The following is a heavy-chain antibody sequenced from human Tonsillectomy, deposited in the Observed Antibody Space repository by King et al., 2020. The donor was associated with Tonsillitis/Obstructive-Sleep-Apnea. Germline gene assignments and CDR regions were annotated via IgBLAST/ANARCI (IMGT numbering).Heavy chain of an antibody. D-gene: IGHD2-2*01. Sequence: VQLVESGAEVKKPGASVKVSCKASGNTFTSYYLHWVRQAPGQGLEWMGIINPSGGSTSYAQKFQGRVTMTRETSTSTVYMELSSLRSEDTAVYYCARGHLVVVPAASRINYYYYMDVWGKGTTVTVSS. V-gene: IGHV1-46*01. CDR2: INPSGGST. CDR3: ARGHLVVVPAASRINYYYYMDV. J-gene: IGHJ6*03. CDR1: GNTFTSYY.